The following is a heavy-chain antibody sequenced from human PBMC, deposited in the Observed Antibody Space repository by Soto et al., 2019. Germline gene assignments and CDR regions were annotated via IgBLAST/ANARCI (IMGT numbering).Heavy chain of an antibody. CDR3: VRGYYYGSGSLHWFDP. Sequence: QLQLQESGPGLVKPSQTLSLTCTVSGGSINNGHFYWGWIRQPPGKGLGWIGYVYFTGTTYLNPSLKSRINMSFATSQNQFSLKLSSVTAADTAVYYCVRGYYYGSGSLHWFDPWGKGTLVTVSS. CDR2: VYFTGTT. CDR1: GGSINNGHFY. D-gene: IGHD3-10*01. J-gene: IGHJ5*02. V-gene: IGHV4-30-4*01.